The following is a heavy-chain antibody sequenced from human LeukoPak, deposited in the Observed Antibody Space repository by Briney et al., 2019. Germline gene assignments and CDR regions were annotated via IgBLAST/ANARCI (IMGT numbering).Heavy chain of an antibody. D-gene: IGHD4-23*01. J-gene: IGHJ4*02. CDR1: GGSFSGYY. V-gene: IGHV4-34*01. Sequence: SETLSLTCAVYGGSFSGYYWSWIRQPPGKGQERIGESSHSGSRNYNPSLKSRVTISVDTSKNQFSLKLSSGTAADAAVDYCAGRRYGGKMKYWGQGTLVTVSS. CDR3: AGRRYGGKMKY. CDR2: SSHSGSR.